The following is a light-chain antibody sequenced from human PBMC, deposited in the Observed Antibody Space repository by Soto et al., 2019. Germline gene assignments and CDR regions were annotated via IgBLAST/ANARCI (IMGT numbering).Light chain of an antibody. CDR2: SDD. CDR3: AAWDDNLNGPL. V-gene: IGLV1-44*01. J-gene: IGLJ3*02. Sequence: QSALTQPPSLSGTPGQRVNISCSGRNSNIGRYSVNWYQHFPGTAPKILIYSDDERPSGVPDRFSGSKSGTPASLAISGLQSEDEAEYYCAAWDDNLNGPLFGGGTQLTVL. CDR1: NSNIGRYS.